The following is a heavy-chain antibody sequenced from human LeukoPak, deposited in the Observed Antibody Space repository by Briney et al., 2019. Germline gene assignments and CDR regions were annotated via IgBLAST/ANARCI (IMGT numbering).Heavy chain of an antibody. V-gene: IGHV3-72*01. J-gene: IGHJ3*02. CDR2: IRRGTNGYTT. Sequence: GESLRLSCTGSGFTFSDCILDWVRQAPGKGLEWLGRIRRGTNGYTTEYAASVKGRFTISRDDPKNSLYLHMNSLKIEDTAMYHCSRDGAAGDDSAFDIWGQGTMVTVSS. CDR3: SRDGAAGDDSAFDI. CDR1: GFTFSDCI. D-gene: IGHD3-22*01.